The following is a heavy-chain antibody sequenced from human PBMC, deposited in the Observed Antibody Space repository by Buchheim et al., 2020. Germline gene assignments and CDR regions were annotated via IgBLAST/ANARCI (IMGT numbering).Heavy chain of an antibody. V-gene: IGHV4-59*01. D-gene: IGHD2-21*02. CDR2: IHHSGVS. Sequence: QVQLQESGPGLVKPSETLSLTCSVSGASFSDYYWNWIRQSPGRGLEWIGYIHHSGVSNYNSSLESRVTSSVDMSKSEVSLRLKSVTAADAAVYFCAAGTAPRPGYWGQG. CDR1: GASFSDYY. J-gene: IGHJ4*02. CDR3: AAGTAPRPGY.